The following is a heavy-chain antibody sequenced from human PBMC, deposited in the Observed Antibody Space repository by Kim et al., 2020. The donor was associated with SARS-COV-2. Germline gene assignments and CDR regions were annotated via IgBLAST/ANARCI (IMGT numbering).Heavy chain of an antibody. CDR1: GGSISSYY. J-gene: IGHJ4*02. CDR2: IYSSGST. V-gene: IGHV4-59*13. D-gene: IGHD5-12*01. Sequence: SETLSLTCTVSGGSISSYYWSWIRQPPGKGLEWIGYIYSSGSTNYNPSLKSRVTISVDTSKNQFSLKLSAVTAADTAVYYCARWGGYSGYDPFDYWGQGT. CDR3: ARWGGYSGYDPFDY.